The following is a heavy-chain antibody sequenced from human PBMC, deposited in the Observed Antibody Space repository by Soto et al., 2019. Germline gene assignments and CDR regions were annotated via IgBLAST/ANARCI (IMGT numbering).Heavy chain of an antibody. Sequence: EVQLVESGGGLVKPGGSLRLSCAASGFTFSSYSMNWVRQAPGKGLEWVSSISSSSSYIYYADSVKGRFTISRDNAKKSLYLQMNSLRAEDTAVYYCARALSDSALLWFGESSKNYYYYGMDVWGQGTTVTVSS. V-gene: IGHV3-21*01. J-gene: IGHJ6*02. D-gene: IGHD3-10*01. CDR2: ISSSSSYI. CDR1: GFTFSSYS. CDR3: ARALSDSALLWFGESSKNYYYYGMDV.